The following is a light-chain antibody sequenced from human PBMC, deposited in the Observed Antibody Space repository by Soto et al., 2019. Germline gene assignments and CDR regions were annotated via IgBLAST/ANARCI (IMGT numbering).Light chain of an antibody. CDR3: QQFNTYPIT. V-gene: IGKV1-13*02. CDR2: DGS. J-gene: IGKJ5*01. CDR1: QDIRGA. Sequence: ASQLIQSAAALSTTKGDRVTITCRASQDIRGALAWYQQKPGKPPKLLIFDGSSLQSGVPSRFSGSGSGTDFTLTISSLQPADFATYYCQQFNTYPITFGQGTRLEIK.